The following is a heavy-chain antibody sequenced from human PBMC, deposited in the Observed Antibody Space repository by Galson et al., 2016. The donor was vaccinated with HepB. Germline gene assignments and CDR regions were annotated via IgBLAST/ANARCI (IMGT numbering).Heavy chain of an antibody. Sequence: SLRLSCAGFGFTFSRSGLNWVLQAPGKGLQWISYISSSISTIYYADSVEGRFTISRDNAKNTLYLQMNSLRVEDTATYYCVKEKGRLGYYGMDFWGQGTTVTVSS. CDR1: GFTFSRSG. D-gene: IGHD3-16*01. CDR2: ISSSISTI. J-gene: IGHJ6*02. V-gene: IGHV3-48*01. CDR3: VKEKGRLGYYGMDF.